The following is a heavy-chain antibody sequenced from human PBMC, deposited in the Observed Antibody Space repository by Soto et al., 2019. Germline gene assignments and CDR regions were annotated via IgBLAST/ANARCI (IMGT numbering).Heavy chain of an antibody. D-gene: IGHD3-3*01. CDR2: IYPSDPDT. J-gene: IGHJ4*02. V-gene: IGHV5-51*01. CDR1: GYNFAGYW. CDR3: ARGGVSTRTFDY. Sequence: LGESLKISCKGSGYNFAGYWIAWVRQMPGKGLELMGIIYPSDPDTRYRPSFQGQVTISADKSISSAYLQWSSLRASDTAMYYCARGGVSTRTFDYWGQGTPVTVSS.